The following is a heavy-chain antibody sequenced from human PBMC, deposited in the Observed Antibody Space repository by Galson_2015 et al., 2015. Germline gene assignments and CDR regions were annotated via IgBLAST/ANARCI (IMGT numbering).Heavy chain of an antibody. CDR2: ISSDGSNK. J-gene: IGHJ4*02. D-gene: IGHD6-19*01. V-gene: IGHV3-30*18. CDR3: AKEIYSSDWYYFDY. Sequence: WVRQAPGKGLEWVALISSDGSNKYYADSVKGRFTISRDNSKNMLYLQMDSLRAEDTAAYFCAKEIYSSDWYYFDYWGQGTLVTVSS.